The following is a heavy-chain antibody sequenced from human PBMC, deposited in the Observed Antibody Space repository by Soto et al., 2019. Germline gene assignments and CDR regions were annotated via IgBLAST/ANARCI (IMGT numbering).Heavy chain of an antibody. D-gene: IGHD3-3*01. Sequence: SETLSLTCTVSGGSISSGGYYWSWIRQHPGKGLEWIGYIYYSGSTYYNPSLKSRVTISVDTSKNQFSLKLSSVTAADTAVYYCARFSDFWSGYYSYNWFDPWGQGPLVTVSS. V-gene: IGHV4-31*03. CDR2: IYYSGST. CDR3: ARFSDFWSGYYSYNWFDP. J-gene: IGHJ5*02. CDR1: GGSISSGGYY.